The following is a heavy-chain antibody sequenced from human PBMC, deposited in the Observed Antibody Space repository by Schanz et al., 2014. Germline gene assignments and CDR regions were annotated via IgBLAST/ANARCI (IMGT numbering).Heavy chain of an antibody. Sequence: QILLVQPGPEVKKPGASVTVSCKASGYDFHIYAYSWVRQAPGQGPEWIGWISGYTGDTKYAQKFQHRVNISTDRTTSTVYMELRSLRFDDTAVYFCARDQSPYTNSSDVRYFDYWGQGSLVAVSS. CDR2: ISGYTGDT. J-gene: IGHJ4*02. CDR3: ARDQSPYTNSSDVRYFDY. V-gene: IGHV1-18*01. CDR1: GYDFHIYA. D-gene: IGHD6-6*01.